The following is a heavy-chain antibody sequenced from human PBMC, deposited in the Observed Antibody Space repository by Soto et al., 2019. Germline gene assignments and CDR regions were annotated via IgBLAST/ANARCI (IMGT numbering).Heavy chain of an antibody. Sequence: HPGGSLRLSCAASGFTFSSYAMHWVRQAPGKGLEWVAVISYDGSNKYYADSVKGRFTISRDNSKNTLYLQMNSLRAEDTAVSYCARAYSDFWSGYYGGGNYYYDGLDVWGQGTTVTVSS. CDR1: GFTFSSYA. CDR2: ISYDGSNK. CDR3: ARAYSDFWSGYYGGGNYYYDGLDV. J-gene: IGHJ6*02. D-gene: IGHD3-3*01. V-gene: IGHV3-30-3*01.